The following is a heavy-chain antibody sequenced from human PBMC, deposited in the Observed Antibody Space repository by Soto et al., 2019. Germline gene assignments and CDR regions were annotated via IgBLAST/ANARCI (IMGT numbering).Heavy chain of an antibody. CDR2: ISWNSGSI. J-gene: IGHJ3*02. Sequence: GGSLRLSCAASGFTFDDYAMHWVRQAPGKGLEWVSGISWNSGSIGYADSVKGRFTISRDNAKNSLYLQMNSLRAEDTALYYCAKVIWFGESPDAFDIWGQGTMVPVSS. V-gene: IGHV3-9*01. D-gene: IGHD3-10*01. CDR1: GFTFDDYA. CDR3: AKVIWFGESPDAFDI.